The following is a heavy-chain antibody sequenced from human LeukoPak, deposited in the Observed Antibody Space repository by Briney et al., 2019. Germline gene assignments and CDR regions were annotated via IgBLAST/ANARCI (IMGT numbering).Heavy chain of an antibody. V-gene: IGHV3-21*01. Sequence: TGGSLRLSCAASGFTFSSYSMNWVRQAPGKGLEWVSSISSSSSYIYYADSVKGRFTISRDNAKNSLYLQMNSLRAEDTAVYYCARDLEMATIPHYFDYWGQGTLVTVSS. D-gene: IGHD5-24*01. J-gene: IGHJ4*02. CDR3: ARDLEMATIPHYFDY. CDR1: GFTFSSYS. CDR2: ISSSSSYI.